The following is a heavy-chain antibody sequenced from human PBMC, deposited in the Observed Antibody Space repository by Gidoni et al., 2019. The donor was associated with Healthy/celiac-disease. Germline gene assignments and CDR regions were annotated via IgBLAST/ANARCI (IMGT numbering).Heavy chain of an antibody. D-gene: IGHD2-15*01. J-gene: IGHJ4*02. CDR3: AKQPGGTPGNY. Sequence: EVQLLESGGGGVQTGGALRGSGAASGITFSSYAMSWVRQAPGKGVGWVSAISGSGGSTYYADSVKGRFTISRDNSKNTLYLQMNSLRAEDTAVYYCAKQPGGTPGNYWGQGTLVTVSS. CDR2: ISGSGGST. V-gene: IGHV3-23*01. CDR1: GITFSSYA.